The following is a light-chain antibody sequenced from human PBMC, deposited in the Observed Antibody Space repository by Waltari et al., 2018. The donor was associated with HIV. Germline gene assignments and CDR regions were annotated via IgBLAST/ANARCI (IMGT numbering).Light chain of an antibody. J-gene: IGKJ1*01. V-gene: IGKV3-15*01. CDR2: GAS. Sequence: EIGMTQSPATLSVSPGERATLSCRASQSVSSNLAWYQQKPGHAPRLLIYGASTRATGFPVRFSGSGSGTEFTLTISSLQSEDFAVYYCQQYNNWPRTFGQGTKVEIK. CDR3: QQYNNWPRT. CDR1: QSVSSN.